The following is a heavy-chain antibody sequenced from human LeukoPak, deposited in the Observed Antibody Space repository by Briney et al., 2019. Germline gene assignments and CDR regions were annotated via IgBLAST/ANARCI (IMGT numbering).Heavy chain of an antibody. J-gene: IGHJ4*02. D-gene: IGHD6-19*01. CDR1: GFTFSNNA. Sequence: GGSLRLSCAASGFTFSNNAMSWVRQAPGKGLEWVSSISSSGDNTHYADSVKGRSTISRDNSKDTLYLQMNTLRAEDTAIYYCARRGWLVNFDYWGQGTLVTVSS. CDR2: ISSSGDNT. V-gene: IGHV3-23*01. CDR3: ARRGWLVNFDY.